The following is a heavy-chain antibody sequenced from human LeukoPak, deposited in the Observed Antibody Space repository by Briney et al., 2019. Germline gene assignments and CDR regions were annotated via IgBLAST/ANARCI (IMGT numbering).Heavy chain of an antibody. CDR2: IYYSGST. V-gene: IGHV4-59*01. Sequence: SETLSLTCTVSGGSISSYYWSWLRQPPGKGLEWLGHIYYSGSTTYNPSLKSRVTISVDTSKNQFSLKLSSVTAADTAVYYCARKSRNYYDSSGYLTDAFDIWGQGTMVTVSS. D-gene: IGHD3-22*01. CDR3: ARKSRNYYDSSGYLTDAFDI. CDR1: GGSISSYY. J-gene: IGHJ3*02.